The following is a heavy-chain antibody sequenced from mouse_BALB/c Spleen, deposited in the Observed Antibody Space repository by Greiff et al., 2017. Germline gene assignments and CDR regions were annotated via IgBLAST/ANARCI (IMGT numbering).Heavy chain of an antibody. J-gene: IGHJ2*01. CDR1: GFTFSSYG. D-gene: IGHD2-1*01. Sequence: EVQLQESGGGLVQPGGSLKLSCAASGFTFSSYGMSWVRQTPDKRLELVATINSNGGSTYYPDSVKGRFTISRDNAKNTLYLQMSSLKSEDTAMYYCARGGGYGNFDYWGQGTTLTVSS. CDR3: ARGGGYGNFDY. CDR2: INSNGGST. V-gene: IGHV5-6-3*01.